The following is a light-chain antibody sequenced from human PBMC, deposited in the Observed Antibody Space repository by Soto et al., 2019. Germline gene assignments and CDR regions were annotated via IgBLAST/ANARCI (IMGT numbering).Light chain of an antibody. CDR3: QHYSGSPLFT. Sequence: EIVLTQSPGTLSLSPGERATLSCRASQSVSSSYLAWYQQKPGQAPRLLIYGTSSRATGIPDRFSGSGSGKDFTLTISRLEPEDFAVYFCQHYSGSPLFTFGQGTRLEIK. J-gene: IGKJ5*01. CDR1: QSVSSSY. CDR2: GTS. V-gene: IGKV3-20*01.